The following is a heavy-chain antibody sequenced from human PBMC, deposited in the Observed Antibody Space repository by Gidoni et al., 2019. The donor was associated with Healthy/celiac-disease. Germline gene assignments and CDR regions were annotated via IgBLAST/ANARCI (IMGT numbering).Heavy chain of an antibody. CDR3: AREGEIAVAGTGYYYYGMDV. CDR2: ISAYNGNT. CDR1: GYTFTSYG. V-gene: IGHV1-18*01. J-gene: IGHJ6*02. D-gene: IGHD6-19*01. Sequence: QVQLVQSGAEVKKPGASVKVSCKASGYTFTSYGISWVRQAPGQGLEWMGWISAYNGNTNYAQKLQGRVTMTTDTSTSTAYMELRSLRSDDTAVYYCAREGEIAVAGTGYYYYGMDVWGQGTTVTVSS.